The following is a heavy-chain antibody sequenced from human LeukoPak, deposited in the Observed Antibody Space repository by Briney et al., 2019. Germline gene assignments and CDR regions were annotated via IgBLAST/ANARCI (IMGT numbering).Heavy chain of an antibody. CDR2: INPNSGGT. Sequence: GASVNVSCKASGYTFTGYYMHWVRQAPGQGLEWMGWINPNSGGTNYAQKFQGRVTMTRDTSISTAYMELSRLRSDDTAVYNCARAPRLPRNWFDPWGQGTLVTVSS. CDR1: GYTFTGYY. J-gene: IGHJ5*02. CDR3: ARAPRLPRNWFDP. V-gene: IGHV1-2*02.